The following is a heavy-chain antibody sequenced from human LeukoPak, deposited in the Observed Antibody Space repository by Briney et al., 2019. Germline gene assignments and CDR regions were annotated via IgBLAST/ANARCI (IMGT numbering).Heavy chain of an antibody. V-gene: IGHV3-23*01. CDR3: AKDPTYYDILTGYERGVAFDI. Sequence: SCKASGGTFSSYAMSWVRQAPGKGLEWVSAISGSGGSTYYADSVKGRFTISRDNSKNTLYLQMNSLRAEDTAVYYCAKDPTYYDILTGYERGVAFDIWGQGTMVTVSS. J-gene: IGHJ3*02. CDR1: GGTFSSYA. D-gene: IGHD3-9*01. CDR2: ISGSGGST.